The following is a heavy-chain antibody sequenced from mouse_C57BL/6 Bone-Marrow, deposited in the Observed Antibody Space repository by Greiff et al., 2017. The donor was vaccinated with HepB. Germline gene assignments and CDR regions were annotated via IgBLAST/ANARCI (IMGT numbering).Heavy chain of an antibody. D-gene: IGHD3-2*02. CDR3: TTTAQDYAMDY. J-gene: IGHJ4*01. CDR2: MDPENGDT. CDR1: GFNIKNDN. Sequence: EVKLKQSGAELVRPGASVKLSCTAPGFNIKNDNMHGGKQRPEQGLEGIGWMDPENGDTEYASKFQGKATITADTSSNTAYLQLSSLTSEDTAVYYCTTTAQDYAMDYWGQGTSVTVSS. V-gene: IGHV14-4*01.